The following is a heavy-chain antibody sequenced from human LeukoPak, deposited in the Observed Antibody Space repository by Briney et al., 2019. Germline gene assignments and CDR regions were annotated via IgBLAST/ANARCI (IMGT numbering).Heavy chain of an antibody. CDR1: GGSISSSSYY. Sequence: SETLSLTCTVSGGSISSSSYYWGWIRQPPGKGLEWIGSIYYSGSTYYNPSLKSRVTISVDTPKNQFSLKLSSVTAADTAVYYCARSSTDYGDPFDYWGQGTLVTVSS. D-gene: IGHD4-17*01. CDR2: IYYSGST. J-gene: IGHJ4*02. CDR3: ARSSTDYGDPFDY. V-gene: IGHV4-39*07.